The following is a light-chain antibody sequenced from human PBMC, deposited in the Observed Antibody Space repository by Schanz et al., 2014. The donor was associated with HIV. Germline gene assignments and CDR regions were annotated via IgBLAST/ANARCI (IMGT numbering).Light chain of an antibody. CDR1: QSIDSW. J-gene: IGKJ1*01. V-gene: IGKV1-5*03. CDR3: QQYNTYFWT. Sequence: DIQMTQSPSTLSAFVGASVNITCRASQSIDSWLAWYQQKPGKAPNLLIYKTSILESGVPSRFSGSGSGTEFTLTISRLRPDDFATYYCQQYNTYFWTFGQGTKVEIK. CDR2: KTS.